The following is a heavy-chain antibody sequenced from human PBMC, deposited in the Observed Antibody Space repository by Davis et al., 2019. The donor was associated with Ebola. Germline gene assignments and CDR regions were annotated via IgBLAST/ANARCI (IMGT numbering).Heavy chain of an antibody. CDR2: TYYNSKWYN. J-gene: IGHJ6*04. Sequence: HSQTLSLTCAISGDSLSSNSGASNWIRQSPSRGLEWLGRTYYNSKWYNDYAASVKSRITINPNTSKNQFSLQLNSVTPEDTALYYCARGWLRAGIDVWGEGTTVTVSS. CDR3: ARGWLRAGIDV. V-gene: IGHV6-1*01. CDR1: GDSLSSNSGA. D-gene: IGHD5-18*01.